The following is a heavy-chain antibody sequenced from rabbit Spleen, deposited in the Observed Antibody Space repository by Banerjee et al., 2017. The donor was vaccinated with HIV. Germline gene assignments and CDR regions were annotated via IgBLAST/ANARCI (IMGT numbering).Heavy chain of an antibody. J-gene: IGHJ4*01. CDR3: VRGASNSGYYNL. D-gene: IGHD1-1*01. V-gene: IGHV1S40*01. CDR2: MELLFGRT. Sequence: QSLEESGGDLVKPGASLTLTCTASGFSFSSSDYMCWVRQASGKGLEWIGYMELLFGRTYYATWVNGRFTISSHNAQNTLYLQLNSLTVADSATYFCVRGASNSGYYNLWAQAPWSPS. CDR1: GFSFSSSDY.